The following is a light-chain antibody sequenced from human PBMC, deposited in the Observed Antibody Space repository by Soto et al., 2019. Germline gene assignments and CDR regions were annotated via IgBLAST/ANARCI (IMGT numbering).Light chain of an antibody. CDR2: EVN. Sequence: QSVLTQPPSASGSPGQSVAISCTGTSSDVGGYNYVSWYQQHPGKAPKLMIYEVNKRPSGVPDRFSGSKSGNTASLTVSGLQAEDEDDYYCSSYAGSSNVFGTGTKGTLL. V-gene: IGLV2-8*01. CDR1: SSDVGGYNY. CDR3: SSYAGSSNV. J-gene: IGLJ1*01.